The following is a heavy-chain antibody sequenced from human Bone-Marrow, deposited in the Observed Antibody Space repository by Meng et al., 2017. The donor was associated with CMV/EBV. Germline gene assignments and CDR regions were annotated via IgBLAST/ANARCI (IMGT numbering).Heavy chain of an antibody. J-gene: IGHJ4*02. D-gene: IGHD1-7*01. CDR2: ISSSGNTI. CDR1: GFTFDDYG. Sequence: GGSLRLSCAASGFTFDDYGMSWVRQAPGKGLEWLSYISSSGNTISYADSVKGRFTVSRDNVENSLYLQMSSLRVEDTAVYYCARDDDKWEFGDNWNSPHWGQGILVTVSS. V-gene: IGHV3-48*04. CDR3: ARDDDKWEFGDNWNSPH.